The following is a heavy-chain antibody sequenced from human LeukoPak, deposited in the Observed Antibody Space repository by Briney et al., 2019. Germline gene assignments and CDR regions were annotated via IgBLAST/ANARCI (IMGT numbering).Heavy chain of an antibody. V-gene: IGHV3-23*01. J-gene: IGHJ6*02. D-gene: IGHD3-10*01. CDR1: GFTFSSYA. CDR2: ISGSGGST. Sequence: GGSLRLSCAASGFTFSSYAMSWVRQAPGKGLEWVSGISGSGGSTYYADSVKGRFTISRDNSKNTLYLQMSSLGAEDTAVYYCAKDGPYYYGSGSYPWTVWGQGTTVTVSS. CDR3: AKDGPYYYGSGSYPWTV.